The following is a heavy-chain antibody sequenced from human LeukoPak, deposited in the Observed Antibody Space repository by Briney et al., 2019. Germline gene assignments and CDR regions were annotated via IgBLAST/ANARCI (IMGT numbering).Heavy chain of an antibody. D-gene: IGHD4-23*01. J-gene: IGHJ4*02. CDR3: AREDYGGNSGSSKSL. CDR2: INPNSGGT. Sequence: ASVKVSCKASGYTFTGYYMHWVRQAPGQGLEWMGWINPNSGGTNYAQKFQGRVTMTRDTSISTAYMELSRLRSDDTAVYYCAREDYGGNSGSSKSLWGQGTLVTVSS. V-gene: IGHV1-2*02. CDR1: GYTFTGYY.